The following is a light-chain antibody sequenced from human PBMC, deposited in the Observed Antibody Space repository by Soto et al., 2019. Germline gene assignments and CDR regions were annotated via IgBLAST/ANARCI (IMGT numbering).Light chain of an antibody. Sequence: QSSLTQPPSASGSPGQSFTISCTGTSSDVGGYNYVSWYQQHPGKAPKLMIYEVSERPSGVPDRFSGSKSSNTASLTVSGLQAEDEADYYCSSYAGRNNFVFGTGTKVTVL. V-gene: IGLV2-8*01. J-gene: IGLJ1*01. CDR3: SSYAGRNNFV. CDR2: EVS. CDR1: SSDVGGYNY.